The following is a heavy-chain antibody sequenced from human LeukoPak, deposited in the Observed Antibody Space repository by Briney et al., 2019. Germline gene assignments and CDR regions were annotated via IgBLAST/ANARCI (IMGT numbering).Heavy chain of an antibody. J-gene: IGHJ4*02. CDR3: ASSTRLSYCSGGSCFDY. V-gene: IGHV1-2*02. Sequence: ASVKVSCKASGYTFTSYDINWVRQATGQGLEWMGWINPNSGGTNYAQKFQGRVTMTRDTSISTAYMELSRLRSDDTAVYYCASSTRLSYCSGGSCFDYWSQGTLVTVSS. D-gene: IGHD2-15*01. CDR1: GYTFTSYD. CDR2: INPNSGGT.